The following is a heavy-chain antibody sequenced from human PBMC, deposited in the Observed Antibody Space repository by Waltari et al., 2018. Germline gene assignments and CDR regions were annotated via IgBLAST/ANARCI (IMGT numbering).Heavy chain of an antibody. Sequence: EVQLLESGGGLVQPGGSLSLSCTVSGFTFRDYAMTWVRQAPGKGLEWVALVGSSGAATYYADSVKGRFYISRDNSRNTLYLQMNSLRAEDTAMYYCAKRGAPGELWFFDYWGQGNLVTVSS. CDR3: AKRGAPGELWFFDY. J-gene: IGHJ4*02. CDR1: GFTFRDYA. D-gene: IGHD2-21*01. CDR2: VGSSGAAT. V-gene: IGHV3-23*01.